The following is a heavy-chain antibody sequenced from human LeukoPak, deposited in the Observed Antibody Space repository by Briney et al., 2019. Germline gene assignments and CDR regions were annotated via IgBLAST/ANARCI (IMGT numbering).Heavy chain of an antibody. CDR3: ARPRAGYDILTGYYPFDY. J-gene: IGHJ4*02. V-gene: IGHV1-69*13. Sequence: SVKVSCKASGYTFTSYGISWVRQAPGQGLVWMGGIIPIFGTANYAQKFQGRVTITADESTSTAYMELSSLRSEDTAVYYCARPRAGYDILTGYYPFDYWGQGTLVTVSS. CDR1: GYTFTSYG. D-gene: IGHD3-9*01. CDR2: IIPIFGTA.